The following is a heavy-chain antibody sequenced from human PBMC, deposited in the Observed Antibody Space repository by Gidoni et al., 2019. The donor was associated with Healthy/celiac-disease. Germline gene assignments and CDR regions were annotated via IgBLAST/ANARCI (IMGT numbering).Heavy chain of an antibody. V-gene: IGHV3-49*05. CDR3: SRQGTYDYDSSGYHNWFDP. Sequence: EVPLVESGGGLVKPGRSLRLSCPASGSTFGDYAVSWFRQAPGKGREGLGFIRSIAYGGTTQYAASLKGGFTISRDDSKSIAYLQMNSLETEDTAVYYCSRQGTYDYDSSGYHNWFDPWGQGTLVTVSS. J-gene: IGHJ5*02. CDR1: GSTFGDYA. D-gene: IGHD3-22*01. CDR2: IRSIAYGGTT.